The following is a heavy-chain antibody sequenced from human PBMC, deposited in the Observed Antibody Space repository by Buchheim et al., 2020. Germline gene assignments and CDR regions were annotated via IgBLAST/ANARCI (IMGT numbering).Heavy chain of an antibody. D-gene: IGHD3-16*02. CDR1: GGSISSYY. Sequence: QVQLQESGPGLVKPSETLSLPCPVSGGSISSYYWSWIRQPPGKGLEWIGYIYYSGSTNYNPSLKSRVTIPVDTSKNQFSLKLSSVTAADTAVYYCARVPYDYVWGSYRPNYFDYWGQGTL. CDR3: ARVPYDYVWGSYRPNYFDY. V-gene: IGHV4-59*01. CDR2: IYYSGST. J-gene: IGHJ4*02.